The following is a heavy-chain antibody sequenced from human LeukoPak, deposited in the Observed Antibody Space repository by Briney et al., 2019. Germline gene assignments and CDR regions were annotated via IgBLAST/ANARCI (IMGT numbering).Heavy chain of an antibody. CDR1: GYTFTGYY. V-gene: IGHV1-2*06. Sequence: ASVKVSCKASGYTFTGYYMHWVRQAPGQGLEWMVRINPNSGGTNYAQKFQGRVTMTRDTSISTAYMELSRLRSDDTAVYYCAANLMVRGVRYYFDYWGQGTLVTVSS. D-gene: IGHD3-10*01. J-gene: IGHJ4*02. CDR2: INPNSGGT. CDR3: AANLMVRGVRYYFDY.